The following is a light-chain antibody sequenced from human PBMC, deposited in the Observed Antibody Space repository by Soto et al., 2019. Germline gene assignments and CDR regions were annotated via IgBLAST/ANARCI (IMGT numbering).Light chain of an antibody. V-gene: IGKV3-15*01. CDR1: QSVRSN. CDR3: QQYNNWPRT. J-gene: IGKJ1*01. Sequence: EIVMTQSPATLSVSPGERATLSCRASQSVRSNLAWYQQKTGQAPRLLIYGASTRATGIPARFSGSGSGTEFTLTISSLQSEDFAVYYCQQYNNWPRTFGQGTKVDIK. CDR2: GAS.